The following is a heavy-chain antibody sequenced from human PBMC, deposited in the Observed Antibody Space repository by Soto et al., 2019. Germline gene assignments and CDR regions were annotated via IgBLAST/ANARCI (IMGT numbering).Heavy chain of an antibody. J-gene: IGHJ5*02. Sequence: SETLSLTCAVSGASIGSGGWWSWVRQPPGKGLEWIAEIFHDGNTNYSPSLKSRVTISVDESQNQFSLNVYSVTAADTAVYYCARHEGWTGPDQWGQGTLVTVSS. CDR1: GASIGSGGW. CDR3: ARHEGWTGPDQ. D-gene: IGHD2-8*02. V-gene: IGHV4-4*02. CDR2: IFHDGNT.